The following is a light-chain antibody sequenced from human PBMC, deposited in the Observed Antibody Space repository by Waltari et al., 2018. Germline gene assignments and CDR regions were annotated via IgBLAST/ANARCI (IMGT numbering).Light chain of an antibody. Sequence: QSALTQPASMSGSPGQSITISCTGTSRDVGGYNYVSWYQKHPGKAPKVMIYDVRNRPSVVSNRFSGSKSGNTASLTISGLQAEDEADDYCSSYTTSSTRVFGTGTKVTGL. V-gene: IGLV2-14*01. CDR3: SSYTTSSTRV. CDR2: DVR. CDR1: SRDVGGYNY. J-gene: IGLJ1*01.